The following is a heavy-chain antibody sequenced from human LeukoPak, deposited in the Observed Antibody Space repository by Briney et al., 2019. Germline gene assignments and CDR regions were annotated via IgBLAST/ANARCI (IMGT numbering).Heavy chain of an antibody. V-gene: IGHV4-34*01. Sequence: SETLSLTCAVYGGSFSGYYGSWIRQPPGKGLEWIGEINHSGSTNYNPSLKSRVTISVDTSKNQFSLKLSSVTAADTAVYYCARLFYGSHFDYWGQGTLVTVSS. CDR3: ARLFYGSHFDY. D-gene: IGHD2/OR15-2a*01. CDR2: INHSGST. J-gene: IGHJ4*02. CDR1: GGSFSGYY.